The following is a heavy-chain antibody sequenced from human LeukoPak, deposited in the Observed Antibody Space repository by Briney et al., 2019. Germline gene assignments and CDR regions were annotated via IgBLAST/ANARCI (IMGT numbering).Heavy chain of an antibody. CDR1: GGAISAYD. CDR2: IYDSQIS. Sequence: SETLSLTCTVSGGAISAYDWSWIRQPPGKGLEWIGNIYDSQISSYNPSLKSRVTISLDTSQNQLSLDLSSVTAADTAVYYCARHSLVFYGSGSYFLNSMDVWGQGTTVTVSS. CDR3: ARHSLVFYGSGSYFLNSMDV. J-gene: IGHJ6*02. V-gene: IGHV4-59*08. D-gene: IGHD3-10*01.